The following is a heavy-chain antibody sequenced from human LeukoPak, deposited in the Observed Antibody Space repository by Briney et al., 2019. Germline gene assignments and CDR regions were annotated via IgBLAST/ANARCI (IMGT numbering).Heavy chain of an antibody. CDR3: ARDVLSATMGFDS. D-gene: IGHD3-16*01. J-gene: IGHJ4*02. CDR2: VTPILGTT. Sequence: ASVKVYCKASARTFSSSAISWVRRAPGQGLEWMGGVTPILGTTHYAQKFQDRVAITTAESTSTAYMELRRLRYVDTAVYYCARDVLSATMGFDSWGQRSLVTVSS. V-gene: IGHV1-69*05. CDR1: ARTFSSSA.